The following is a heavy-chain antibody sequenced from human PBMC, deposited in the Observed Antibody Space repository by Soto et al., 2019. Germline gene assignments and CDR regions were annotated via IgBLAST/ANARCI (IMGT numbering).Heavy chain of an antibody. Sequence: SETLSLTCTVSGGSISSYYWSWIRQPPGKGLEWIGYIYYSGSTNYNPSLKSRVTITKDTSKNQVVLTMTNMDPVDTATYYCAHWPLWFGESYYDYWGQGTQVTVSS. D-gene: IGHD3-10*01. CDR2: IYYSGST. CDR3: AHWPLWFGESYYDY. V-gene: IGHV4-59*01. CDR1: GGSISSYY. J-gene: IGHJ4*02.